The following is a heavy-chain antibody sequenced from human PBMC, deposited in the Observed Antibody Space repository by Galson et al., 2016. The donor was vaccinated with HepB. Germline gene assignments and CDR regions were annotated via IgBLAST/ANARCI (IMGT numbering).Heavy chain of an antibody. CDR2: IWFDGSNE. CDR3: ARQLVTDGYPFDI. CDR1: GISFSKSA. D-gene: IGHD5-24*01. J-gene: IGHJ1*01. V-gene: IGHV3-33*01. Sequence: SLRLSCAASGISFSKSAMHWVRQAPGKGLEWVAVIWFDGSNENYGDSVKGRFTISRDNSKDTLYLQINSLRPEDTATYFCARQLVTDGYPFDIWGQVTLVAVSP.